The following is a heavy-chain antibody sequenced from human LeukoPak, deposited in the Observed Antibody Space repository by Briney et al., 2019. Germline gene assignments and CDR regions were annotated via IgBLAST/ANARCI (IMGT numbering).Heavy chain of an antibody. CDR3: ARSTTNWNYDLDY. CDR2: MNPNSGNT. J-gene: IGHJ4*02. Sequence: ASVKVSCKASGYTFTSYGINWVRQATGQGLEWMGWMNPNSGNTGYAQKFQGRVTITRNTSISTAYMELSSLRSEDTAVYYCARSTTNWNYDLDYWGQGTLVTVSS. CDR1: GYTFTSYG. V-gene: IGHV1-8*03. D-gene: IGHD1-7*01.